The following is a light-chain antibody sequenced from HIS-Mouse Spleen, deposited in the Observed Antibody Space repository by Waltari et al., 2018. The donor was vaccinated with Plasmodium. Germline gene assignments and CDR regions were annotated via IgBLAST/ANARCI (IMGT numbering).Light chain of an antibody. J-gene: IGLJ2*01. CDR1: SSDVGGYNY. Sequence: QSALTQPRSVSGSPGQSVTISCTGTSSDVGGYNYVPWYQQHPGKAPKLIIYDVSKRPSGVPDRFSGSKSGNTATLTISGLQAEDEADYYCCSDAGSYTWVFGGGTKLTVL. CDR3: CSDAGSYTWV. CDR2: DVS. V-gene: IGLV2-11*01.